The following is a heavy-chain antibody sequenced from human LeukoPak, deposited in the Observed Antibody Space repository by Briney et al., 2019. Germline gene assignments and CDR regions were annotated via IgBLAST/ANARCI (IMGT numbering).Heavy chain of an antibody. Sequence: GGSLRLSCAASGFTFSDYNMNWVRQAPGKGLEWVSYITNGGSTIHHADSVKGRFTNSRDNAKKTLYLQMNSLRAEDTAVYYCARSIGLTGGGVDVWGQGTTVTVSS. V-gene: IGHV3-11*01. J-gene: IGHJ6*02. D-gene: IGHD3-9*01. CDR3: ARSIGLTGGGVDV. CDR1: GFTFSDYN. CDR2: ITNGGSTI.